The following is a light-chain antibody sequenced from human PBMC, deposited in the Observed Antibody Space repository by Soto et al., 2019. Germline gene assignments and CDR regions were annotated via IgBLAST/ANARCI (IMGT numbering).Light chain of an antibody. CDR3: SSYTSSSTRV. J-gene: IGLJ1*01. CDR2: EVS. CDR1: RSDVGGYNY. Sequence: QSVLTQPASVSGSPGQSITISCTGTRSDVGGYNYVSWYQQHPGKAPKLMIYEVSNRPSGVSNRFSGSKSGNTASLTISGLQAEDEADYYCSSYTSSSTRVFGPGTKVTVL. V-gene: IGLV2-14*01.